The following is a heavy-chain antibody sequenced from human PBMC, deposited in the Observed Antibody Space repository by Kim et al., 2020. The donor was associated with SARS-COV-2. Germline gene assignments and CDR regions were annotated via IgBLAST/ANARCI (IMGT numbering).Heavy chain of an antibody. CDR3: ALGATFYYDGSGYLEFEN. D-gene: IGHD3-22*01. V-gene: IGHV2-5*02. Sequence: SGPTLVKPTQTLTLTCTLSGLSISTSGVGVGWIRQPPGKALEWLALIYWDDDKRYSPSLKSRVTITRDTSKNQVVLTMTNTDPVDTATYYCALGATFYYDGSGYLEFENWGQGTLVTVSS. CDR2: IYWDDDK. CDR1: GLSISTSGVG. J-gene: IGHJ4*02.